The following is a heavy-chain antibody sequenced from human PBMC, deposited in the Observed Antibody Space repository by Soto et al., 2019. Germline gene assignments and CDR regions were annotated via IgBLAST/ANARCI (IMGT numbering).Heavy chain of an antibody. V-gene: IGHV3-23*01. J-gene: IGHJ4*02. D-gene: IGHD3-10*01. Sequence: GVLRLSCAASGFTFSSYAMSWVRQAPGKGLEWVSAISGSGGSTYYADSVKGRFTISRDNSKNTLYLQMNSLRAEDTAVYYCANHRITMVRGALFYFDYWGQGTLVTVSS. CDR1: GFTFSSYA. CDR3: ANHRITMVRGALFYFDY. CDR2: ISGSGGST.